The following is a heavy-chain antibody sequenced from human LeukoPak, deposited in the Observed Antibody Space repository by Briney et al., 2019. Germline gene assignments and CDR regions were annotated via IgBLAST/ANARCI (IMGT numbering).Heavy chain of an antibody. CDR3: ARGWAARGYGDYYDSSGYWY. V-gene: IGHV1-69*05. J-gene: IGHJ4*02. D-gene: IGHD3-22*01. Sequence: ASVKVSCKASGGTFSSYAISWVRQAPGQGLEWMGGIIPVFGTSNYAQKVQGRVTMTTDTSTSTAYMELRSLRSDDTAVYYCARGWAARGYGDYYDSSGYWYWGQGTLVTVSS. CDR1: GGTFSSYA. CDR2: IIPVFGTS.